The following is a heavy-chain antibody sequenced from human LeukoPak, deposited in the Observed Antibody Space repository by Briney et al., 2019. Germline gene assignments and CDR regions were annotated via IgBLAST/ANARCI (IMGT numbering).Heavy chain of an antibody. CDR2: IYSGGST. CDR3: ATSSTVTTDGY. Sequence: GGSLRLSCAASGFTVSSNYMSWVRQAPGKGLEWVSVIYSGGSTYYADSVKGRFTISRDNSKNTLYLQMNSLRAEDTAVYYCATSSTVTTDGYWGQGTLVTVSS. V-gene: IGHV3-66*01. CDR1: GFTVSSNY. D-gene: IGHD4-17*01. J-gene: IGHJ4*02.